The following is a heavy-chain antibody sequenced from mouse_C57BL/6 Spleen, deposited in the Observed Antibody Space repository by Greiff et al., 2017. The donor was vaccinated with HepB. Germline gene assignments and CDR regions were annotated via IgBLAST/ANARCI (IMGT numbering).Heavy chain of an antibody. CDR3: ARERRTGHFDY. CDR1: GFTFSDYY. J-gene: IGHJ2*01. CDR2: INYDGSST. Sequence: EVKLVESEGGLVQPGSSMKLSCTASGFTFSDYYMAWVRQVPEKGLEWVANINYDGSSTYYLDSLKSRFIISRDNAKNILYLQMSSLKSEDTATYYCARERRTGHFDYWGQGTTLTVSS. D-gene: IGHD4-1*01. V-gene: IGHV5-16*01.